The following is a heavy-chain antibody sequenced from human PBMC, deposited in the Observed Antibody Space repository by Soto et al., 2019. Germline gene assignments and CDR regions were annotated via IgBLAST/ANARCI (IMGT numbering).Heavy chain of an antibody. J-gene: IGHJ4*02. CDR1: GFTFSSYA. V-gene: IGHV3-23*01. CDR3: AKGVWFGELSVEYYFDY. CDR2: ISGSGGST. Sequence: GGSLRLSCAASGFTFSSYAMSWVRQAPGKGLEWVSAISGSGGSTYYADSVKGRFTISRDNSKNTLYLQMNSLRAEDTAVYYCAKGVWFGELSVEYYFDYWGQGTLVTVSS. D-gene: IGHD3-10*01.